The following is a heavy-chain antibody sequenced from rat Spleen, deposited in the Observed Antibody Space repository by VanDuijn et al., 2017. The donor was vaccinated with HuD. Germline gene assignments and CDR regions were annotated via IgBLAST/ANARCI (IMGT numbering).Heavy chain of an antibody. D-gene: IGHD1-4*01. CDR3: ARPNYPGFNYFDY. Sequence: EVRLVESGGGLVRPGRSLKLSCAASGFTFSDYNMAWVRQAPKKGLEWVATISNDDSNTYYRDSVKGRFTISRDNAKSTLYLQMDSLRSEDTATYYCARPNYPGFNYFDYWGQGVMVTVSS. J-gene: IGHJ2*01. CDR1: GFTFSDYN. V-gene: IGHV5-7*01. CDR2: ISNDDSNT.